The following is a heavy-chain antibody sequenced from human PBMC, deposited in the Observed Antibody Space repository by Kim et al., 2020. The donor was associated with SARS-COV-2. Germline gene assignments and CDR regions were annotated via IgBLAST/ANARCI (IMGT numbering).Heavy chain of an antibody. Sequence: SETLSLTCTVSGGSISSGGYYWSWIRQHPGKGLEWIGYIYYSGSTYYNPSLKSRVTISVETSKNQFSLKLSSVTAADTAVYYCARDLYDILTGHGGAFDIWGQGTMVTVSS. CDR3: ARDLYDILTGHGGAFDI. J-gene: IGHJ3*02. CDR1: GGSISSGGYY. CDR2: IYYSGST. D-gene: IGHD3-9*01. V-gene: IGHV4-31*03.